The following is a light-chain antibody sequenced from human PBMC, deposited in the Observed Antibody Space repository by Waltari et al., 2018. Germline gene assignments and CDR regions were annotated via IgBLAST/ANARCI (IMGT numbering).Light chain of an antibody. CDR3: QQYDNWPLT. V-gene: IGKV3-15*01. CDR2: GAS. Sequence: EIVLTQSPATLSVSPGERATPSCRASQSVRTNLAWYQHKPGQAPRLLIYGASTRTTSLPARFSGSGSGTEFTLTISSLQSEDFAVYLCQQYDNWPLTFGQGTKVEI. J-gene: IGKJ1*01. CDR1: QSVRTN.